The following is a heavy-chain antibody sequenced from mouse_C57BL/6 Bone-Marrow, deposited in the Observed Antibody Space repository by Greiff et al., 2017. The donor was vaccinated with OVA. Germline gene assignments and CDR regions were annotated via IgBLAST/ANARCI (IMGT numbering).Heavy chain of an antibody. J-gene: IGHJ1*03. CDR1: GYTFTSYW. CDR3: AIGDYYYGSSSYWYFDV. V-gene: IGHV1-64*01. Sequence: QVQLKQSGAELVKPGASVKLSCKASGYTFTSYWMHWVKQRPGQGLEWIGMIHPNSGSTNYNEKFKSKATLTVDKSSSTAYMQLSSLTSEDSAVYYCAIGDYYYGSSSYWYFDVWGTGTTVTVSS. CDR2: IHPNSGST. D-gene: IGHD1-1*01.